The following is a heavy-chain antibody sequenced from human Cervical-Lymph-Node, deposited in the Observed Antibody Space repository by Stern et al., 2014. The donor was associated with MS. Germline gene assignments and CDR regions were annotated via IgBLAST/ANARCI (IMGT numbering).Heavy chain of an antibody. CDR1: GFTFINSS. D-gene: IGHD3-22*01. CDR2: ISTRSKYI. J-gene: IGHJ4*02. CDR3: ARAESGEEFGGYHIRRLDY. V-gene: IGHV3-21*01. Sequence: EVQLVQSGGGLVTPGGSLRLSCVASGFTFINSSLSWVRQAPGKGLEWVSSISTRSKYIDQADSVRGRFTISRDDVKNALFLQMNSLRAEDTAVYYCARAESGEEFGGYHIRRLDYWGQGTLVTVSS.